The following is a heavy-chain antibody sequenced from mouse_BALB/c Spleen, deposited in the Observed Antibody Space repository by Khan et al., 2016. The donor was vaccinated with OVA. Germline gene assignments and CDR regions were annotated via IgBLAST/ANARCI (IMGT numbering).Heavy chain of an antibody. CDR2: INTYTGEP. J-gene: IGHJ3*01. V-gene: IGHV9-3-1*01. CDR1: GYTLTNYG. CDR3: ARSNGNYWFAY. D-gene: IGHD2-1*01. Sequence: QIQLVQSGPELKKPGETVKISCKASGYTLTNYGMNWVKQAPGKGLKWMGWINTYTGEPTYAEDFKGRIAFSVETSASTAYLQINNLKNEDTATSFCARSNGNYWFAYWGQGTLVTVSA.